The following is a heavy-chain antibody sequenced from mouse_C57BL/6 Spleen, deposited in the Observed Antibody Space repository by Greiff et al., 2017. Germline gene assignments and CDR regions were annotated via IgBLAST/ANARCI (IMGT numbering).Heavy chain of an antibody. CDR3: ARVLTTVVAWDWYFDV. CDR1: GFTFSSYA. Sequence: EVKLMESGGGLVKPGGSLKLSCAASGFTFSSYAMSWVRQTPETRLEWVATISDGGSYTYYPDNVKGRFTISRDNAKNNLYLQMSHLKSEDTAMYYCARVLTTVVAWDWYFDVWGTGTTVTVSS. V-gene: IGHV5-4*03. D-gene: IGHD1-1*01. J-gene: IGHJ1*03. CDR2: ISDGGSYT.